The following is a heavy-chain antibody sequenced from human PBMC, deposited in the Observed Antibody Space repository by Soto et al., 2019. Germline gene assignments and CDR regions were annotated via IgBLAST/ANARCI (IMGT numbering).Heavy chain of an antibody. J-gene: IGHJ4*02. D-gene: IGHD2-15*01. CDR1: GDSISITSYY. CDR2: IHYSGST. CDR3: ASTKDETLYFDY. Sequence: PSGTLSLTCTVSGDSISITSYYWGWVRQPPGKGLEWIGSIHYSGSTHYNPSLQSRVTISGDASKKQFSLKLRSVTAADTAVYYCASTKDETLYFDYWGQGTLVTVSS. V-gene: IGHV4-39*01.